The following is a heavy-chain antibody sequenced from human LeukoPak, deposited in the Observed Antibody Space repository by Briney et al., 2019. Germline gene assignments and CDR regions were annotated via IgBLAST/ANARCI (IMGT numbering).Heavy chain of an antibody. J-gene: IGHJ4*02. D-gene: IGHD6-19*01. V-gene: IGHV3-48*04. CDR3: GRGVGSVAGTTDY. CDR1: GFTFSSFG. Sequence: GGSLRLSCVASGFTFSSFGLTWVRQAPGKGLEWVSYITGDGSSTDYAASVKGRFIISRDNAKDSLFLQMSSLRVEGTAVYYCGRGVGSVAGTTDYWGQGILVTVSS. CDR2: ITGDGSST.